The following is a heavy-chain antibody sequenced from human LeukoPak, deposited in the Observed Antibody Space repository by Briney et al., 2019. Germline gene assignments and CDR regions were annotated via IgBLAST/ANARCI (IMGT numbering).Heavy chain of an antibody. V-gene: IGHV3-21*01. CDR2: ISSSSSYI. Sequence: GGSLILSCAASGFTFSSYSMNWVRQAPGKGLEWVSSISSSSSYIYYADSVKGRFTISRDNAKNSLYLQMNSLRAEDTAVYYCARGGSGILTGYLIDYWGQGTLVTVSS. D-gene: IGHD3-9*01. CDR3: ARGGSGILTGYLIDY. J-gene: IGHJ4*02. CDR1: GFTFSSYS.